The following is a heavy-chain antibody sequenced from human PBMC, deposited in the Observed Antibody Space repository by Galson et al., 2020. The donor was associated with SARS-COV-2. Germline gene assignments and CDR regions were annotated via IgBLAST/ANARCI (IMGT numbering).Heavy chain of an antibody. D-gene: IGHD6-13*01. CDR1: GYTFTSYD. J-gene: IGHJ6*02. CDR2: MNPNSGNT. Sequence: ASVTVSCKASGYTFTSYDINWVRQATGQGLEWMGWMNPNSGNTGYAQKFQGRVTMTRNTSISPAYMELSSLRSEDTAVYYCARGILGAAAGTLVYYYYYGMDVWGQGTTVTVSS. V-gene: IGHV1-8*01. CDR3: ARGILGAAAGTLVYYYYYGMDV.